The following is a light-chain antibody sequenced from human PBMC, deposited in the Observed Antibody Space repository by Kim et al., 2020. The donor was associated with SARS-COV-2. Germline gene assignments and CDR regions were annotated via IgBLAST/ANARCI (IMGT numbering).Light chain of an antibody. Sequence: QPVLTQPPSASGTPGQLVTISCTGSSTNIGSNNVNWYQQLPGSAPKILIYSNNQRPSGVPDSFSGSKSGTSASLAISGLRYEEEADYYCAAWDGSLSGVVFGGGTQLTVL. CDR2: SNN. J-gene: IGLJ2*01. CDR1: STNIGSNN. CDR3: AAWDGSLSGVV. V-gene: IGLV1-47*02.